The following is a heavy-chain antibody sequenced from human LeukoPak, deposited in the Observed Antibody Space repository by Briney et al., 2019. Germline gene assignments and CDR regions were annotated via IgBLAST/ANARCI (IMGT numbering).Heavy chain of an antibody. Sequence: SETLSLTCTVSGGSIRNYYWNWIRQPPGKGLEWIGYTSDSGNTDYKPSLKSRVTISVDTSKNQFSLKLTSATAVDTAVYYCARWHSHGRYFDYWGQGALVTVSS. V-gene: IGHV4-59*01. CDR1: GGSIRNYY. CDR2: TSDSGNT. J-gene: IGHJ4*02. D-gene: IGHD2-21*01. CDR3: ARWHSHGRYFDY.